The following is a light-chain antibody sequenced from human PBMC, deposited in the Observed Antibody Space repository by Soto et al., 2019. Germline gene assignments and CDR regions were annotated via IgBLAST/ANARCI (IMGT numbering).Light chain of an antibody. CDR1: QGISSF. CDR3: LQEYNYPRT. Sequence: AVQLTQTPTSLSASVGDRVTMSCRASQGISSFLAWYQQKPGKAPKLLIFAASNLHSGVPSRFSGSGSGTDFTLTINNLQAEDFATYYCLQEYNYPRTFGQGTRWIS. V-gene: IGKV1-6*01. J-gene: IGKJ1*01. CDR2: AAS.